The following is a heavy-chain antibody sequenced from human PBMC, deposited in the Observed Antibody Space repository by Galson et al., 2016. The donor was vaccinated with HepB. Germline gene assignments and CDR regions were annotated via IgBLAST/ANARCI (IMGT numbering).Heavy chain of an antibody. Sequence: SLRLSCAASGFTFSNYGIHWVRQAPGKGLEWVAVIWNDGKNKQYADSVKGRFTISRDNSRDTLFLLMTSLRAEDTAVYYCALGQGFLADSWGQGTLVTVSS. CDR2: IWNDGKNK. V-gene: IGHV3-33*01. CDR3: ALGQGFLADS. J-gene: IGHJ4*02. CDR1: GFTFSNYG.